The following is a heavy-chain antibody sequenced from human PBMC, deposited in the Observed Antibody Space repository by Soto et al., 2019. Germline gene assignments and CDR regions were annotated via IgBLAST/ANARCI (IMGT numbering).Heavy chain of an antibody. J-gene: IGHJ5*02. V-gene: IGHV1-69*01. CDR2: GSA. CDR3: AREGPPDIAWFDP. D-gene: IGHD2-15*01. CDR1: GGTFSIYT. Sequence: QVQLVQSGAEVKKPGSSVKVSCKASGGTFSIYTISWVRQAPGQGLEWMGGSANSAQKFQGRLTVTADESTSTVYLELSSLTSEDTAVYYCAREGPPDIAWFDPWGQGHLVSVSS.